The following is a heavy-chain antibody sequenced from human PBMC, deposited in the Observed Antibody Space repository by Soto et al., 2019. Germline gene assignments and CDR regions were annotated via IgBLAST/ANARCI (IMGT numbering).Heavy chain of an antibody. D-gene: IGHD3-10*01. CDR3: AASGGADYYNYYGMDV. Sequence: ASVKVSCKASGYTFTSYGISWVRQAPGQGLEWMGWISAYNGNTNYAQKLQGRVTMATDTPTSTAYMELRSLRSDDTAVYYCAASGGADYYNYYGMDVWGQGTTVTVSS. J-gene: IGHJ6*02. CDR1: GYTFTSYG. V-gene: IGHV1-18*04. CDR2: ISAYNGNT.